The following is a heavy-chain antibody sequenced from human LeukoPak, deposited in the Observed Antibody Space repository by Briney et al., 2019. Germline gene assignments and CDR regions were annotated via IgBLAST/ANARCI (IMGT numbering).Heavy chain of an antibody. CDR2: IYYSGST. V-gene: IGHV4-39*01. D-gene: IGHD6-19*01. CDR1: GGSFSDTGYY. Sequence: SETLSLTCTVSGGSFSDTGYYWGWIRQPPGKGPEWIGSIYYSGSTYYNPSLKSRVTISVDTSKNQFSLKLSSVTAADTAVYYCARHGEGSGWYRAIDYWGQGTLVTVSS. CDR3: ARHGEGSGWYRAIDY. J-gene: IGHJ4*02.